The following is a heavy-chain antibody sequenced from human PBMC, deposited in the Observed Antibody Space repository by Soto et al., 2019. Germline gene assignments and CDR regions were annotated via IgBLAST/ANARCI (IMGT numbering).Heavy chain of an antibody. D-gene: IGHD1-1*01. J-gene: IGHJ1*01. Sequence: PGGSLRLSCVVSGFTFSSSAINWVGQAPGKGLEWVSTISGSGVAKFYADSVKGRFTISRDNSNNTVSLQMNSLRAEDAAVYYCAKDRSPGATTWNVYWGQGTLVTVSS. V-gene: IGHV3-23*01. CDR1: GFTFSSSA. CDR2: ISGSGVAK. CDR3: AKDRSPGATTWNVY.